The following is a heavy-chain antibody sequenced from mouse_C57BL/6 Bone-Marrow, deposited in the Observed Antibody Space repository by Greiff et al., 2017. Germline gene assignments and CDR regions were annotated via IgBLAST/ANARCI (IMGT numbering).Heavy chain of an antibody. CDR3: TVAYYDGSRTGYAMDY. CDR1: GFTFSNYW. V-gene: IGHV6-3*01. CDR2: IRLKSDNYAT. J-gene: IGHJ4*01. D-gene: IGHD1-1*01. Sequence: EVKLVESGGGLVQPGGSMKLSCVASGFTFSNYWMNWVRQSPGKGLEWVAQIRLKSDNYATHYAESVKGRFTISRDDSQSSVYLQMNNLRAEDTGIYYSTVAYYDGSRTGYAMDYWGQGTSVTVSS.